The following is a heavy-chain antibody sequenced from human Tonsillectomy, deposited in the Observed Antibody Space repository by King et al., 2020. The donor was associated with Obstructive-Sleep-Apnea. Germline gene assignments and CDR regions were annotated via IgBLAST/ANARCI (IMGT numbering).Heavy chain of an antibody. J-gene: IGHJ1*01. CDR2: IEPSDSYT. CDR3: ARQDGYCGSTTCYKYFHH. Sequence: QLVQSGAEVKKPGASLSISCKGSGYSFTSYWIHWVRQMPGKGLEWMGRIEPSDSYTNYSPSFQGHVTISADKSINTAYLQWSSLKASDTAMYYCARQDGYCGSTTCYKYFHHWGQGTLVTVSS. D-gene: IGHD2-2*02. V-gene: IGHV5-10-1*01. CDR1: GYSFTSYW.